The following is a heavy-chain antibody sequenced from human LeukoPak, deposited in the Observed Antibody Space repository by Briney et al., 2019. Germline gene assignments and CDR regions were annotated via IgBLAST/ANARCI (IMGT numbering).Heavy chain of an antibody. V-gene: IGHV4-59*01. CDR2: IYYSGST. J-gene: IGHJ4*02. CDR3: AREIFSIVATIPYFDY. Sequence: SETLSLTCTVSGGSISSYYWSWIRQPPGKGLEWIGYIYYSGSTNYNPSLKSRVTISVDTSKNQFSLKLSSVTAADTAVYYCAREIFSIVATIPYFDYWGQGTLVTVSS. CDR1: GGSISSYY. D-gene: IGHD5-12*01.